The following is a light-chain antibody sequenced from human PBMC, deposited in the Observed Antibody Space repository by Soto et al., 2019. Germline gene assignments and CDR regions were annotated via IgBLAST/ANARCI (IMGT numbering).Light chain of an antibody. CDR3: QQYGNSPMYT. CDR2: GAS. J-gene: IGKJ2*01. V-gene: IGKV3-20*01. Sequence: DIVLTQSPGTLSVSPGERATLSCRASQSVNRNYLAWYHQKPGQPPRLLIHGASNRAAGTPDRFSGSGSGTDFTLTISRLEPEDFAVYYCQQYGNSPMYTFGQGTKLEIK. CDR1: QSVNRNY.